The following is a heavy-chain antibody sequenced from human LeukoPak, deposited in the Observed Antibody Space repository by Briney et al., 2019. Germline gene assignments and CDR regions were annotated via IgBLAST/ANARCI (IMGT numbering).Heavy chain of an antibody. CDR1: GGSISNYY. CDR2: VYTTGTT. CDR3: ARQRQSDLSFYYYIDV. Sequence: PSETLSLTCTVSGGSISNYYWTWIRQPAGKGLEWIGRVYTTGTTNYNPSLKSRVTMSVDTSENQSSLKLSSVTAADTAVYYCARQRQSDLSFYYYIDVWGKGTTVTISS. V-gene: IGHV4-4*07. D-gene: IGHD3-16*02. J-gene: IGHJ6*03.